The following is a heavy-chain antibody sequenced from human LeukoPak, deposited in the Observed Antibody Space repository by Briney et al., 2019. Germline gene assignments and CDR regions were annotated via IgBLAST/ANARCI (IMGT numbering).Heavy chain of an antibody. D-gene: IGHD2/OR15-2a*01. V-gene: IGHV3-30*02. Sequence: GGSLRLACTASGFSFSSSAMHWVRQAPGKGLELVAFIRYDGSIKNYADSVKGRFSISRDNSKNTLYLQMNTLRPEDTAIYYCAKDGHTTGWLNWFDPWGQGTLVTVSS. J-gene: IGHJ5*02. CDR2: IRYDGSIK. CDR1: GFSFSSSA. CDR3: AKDGHTTGWLNWFDP.